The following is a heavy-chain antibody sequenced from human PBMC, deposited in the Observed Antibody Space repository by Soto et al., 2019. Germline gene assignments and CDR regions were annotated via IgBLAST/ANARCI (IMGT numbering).Heavy chain of an antibody. CDR2: ISYDGSNK. CDR1: GFTFSSYA. V-gene: IGHV3-30-3*01. CDR3: ARDGEFRYSYGTYYFDY. Sequence: GGSLRLSCAASGFTFSSYAMHWVRQAPGKGLEWVAVISYDGSNKYYADSVKGRFTISRDNSKNTLYLQMNSLRAEDTAVYYCARDGEFRYSYGTYYFDYWGQGTLVTSPQ. J-gene: IGHJ4*02. D-gene: IGHD5-18*01.